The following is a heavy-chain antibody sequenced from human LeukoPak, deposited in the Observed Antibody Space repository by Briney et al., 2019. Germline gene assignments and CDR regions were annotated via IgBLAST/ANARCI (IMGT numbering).Heavy chain of an antibody. CDR1: GYTFTGYY. Sequence: ASVKVSCKASGYTFTGYYMHWVRQAPGQGLEWMGWINPNSGGTNYAQKFQGRVTMTRDTSISTAYMELSRLRSDDTAVYYCARVCLVGATINGFDYWGQGTLVTVSS. CDR3: ARVCLVGATINGFDY. J-gene: IGHJ4*02. V-gene: IGHV1-2*02. D-gene: IGHD1-26*01. CDR2: INPNSGGT.